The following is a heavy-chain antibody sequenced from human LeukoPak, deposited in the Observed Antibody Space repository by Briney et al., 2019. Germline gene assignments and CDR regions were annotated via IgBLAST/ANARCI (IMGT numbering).Heavy chain of an antibody. D-gene: IGHD4-23*01. CDR3: ARGGDNSYFDY. Sequence: GASVTVSCKASGYTFIIYYIHWVRQAPGQGLEWMGIINPGGGSTTYAQKFQGRVTMTRNTSTSTVYMELSSLRSEDTAIYYCARGGDNSYFDYWGQGTLVTVSS. CDR2: INPGGGST. V-gene: IGHV1-46*01. J-gene: IGHJ4*02. CDR1: GYTFIIYY.